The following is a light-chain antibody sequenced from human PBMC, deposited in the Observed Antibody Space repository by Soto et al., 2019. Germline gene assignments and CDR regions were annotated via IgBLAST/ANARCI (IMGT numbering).Light chain of an antibody. CDR3: QQRSNWPIT. CDR1: QRVDDSH. Sequence: EIVLTQSPGTLSLSPGERATLSCRASQRVDDSHLAWYQQRPGQAPRLLIYDASNRATGIPARFSGSGSGTAFTLTISSLEPEDFAVYYCQQRSNWPITFGQGTRLEIK. J-gene: IGKJ5*01. CDR2: DAS. V-gene: IGKV3-11*01.